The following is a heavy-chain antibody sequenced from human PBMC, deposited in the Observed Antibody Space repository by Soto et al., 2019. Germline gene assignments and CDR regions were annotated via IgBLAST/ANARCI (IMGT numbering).Heavy chain of an antibody. J-gene: IGHJ3*02. Sequence: EVQLMESGGGLVKPGGSLRLSCAASGFTLSHYSMNWVRQAPGKGLEWVSSLSSGTTYIYYADSVKGRFTISRDNAKNSLYLQMNSLRAEDTAVYYCAREWVRGQDIVVTVAATYDAFDIWGQGTMVTVSS. CDR3: AREWVRGQDIVVTVAATYDAFDI. CDR1: GFTLSHYS. CDR2: LSSGTTYI. D-gene: IGHD2-15*01. V-gene: IGHV3-21*01.